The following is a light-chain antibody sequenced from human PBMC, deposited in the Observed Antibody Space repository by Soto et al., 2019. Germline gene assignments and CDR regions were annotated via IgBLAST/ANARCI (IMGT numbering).Light chain of an antibody. V-gene: IGLV1-51*01. CDR2: DNS. CDR3: GTWDSSLSAYV. CDR1: SSNIGNNY. J-gene: IGLJ1*01. Sequence: QPVLTQPPSVSAAPGQKVTMSCSGSSSNIGNNYVSWYQQLPGTAPKLLIYDNSKRPSGIPDRFSGSKSGTSATLDITGLQTGDEADYYCGTWDSSLSAYVFGTGTKVTVL.